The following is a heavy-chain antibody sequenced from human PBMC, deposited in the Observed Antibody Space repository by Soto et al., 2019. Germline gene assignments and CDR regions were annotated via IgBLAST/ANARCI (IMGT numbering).Heavy chain of an antibody. CDR3: ARSGRSLLDY. D-gene: IGHD1-26*01. CDR1: GASISGSDHY. J-gene: IGHJ4*02. Sequence: QVQLQESGPGLVKASQTLSLTCTVSGASISGSDHYWSWILQPPGKGLEWIGHLSYTGNSYNPYYTPSLQSRPTMSLDTSKNQFSLHMTSVTAADTAVYFCARSGRSLLDYWGQGALVSVSS. CDR2: LSYTGNSYNP. V-gene: IGHV4-30-4*01.